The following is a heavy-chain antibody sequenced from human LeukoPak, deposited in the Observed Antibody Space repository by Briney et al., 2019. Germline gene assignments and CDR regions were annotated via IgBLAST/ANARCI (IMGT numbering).Heavy chain of an antibody. Sequence: GGSLRLSCAASGFTFSSYAMSWVRQAPGKGLEWVSAISGSGGSTYYADSVKGRFTISRDNSKNTLYPQMNSLRAEDTAVYYCAKGYQLLYYFDYWGQGTLVTVSS. V-gene: IGHV3-23*01. D-gene: IGHD2-2*01. J-gene: IGHJ4*02. CDR3: AKGYQLLYYFDY. CDR1: GFTFSSYA. CDR2: ISGSGGST.